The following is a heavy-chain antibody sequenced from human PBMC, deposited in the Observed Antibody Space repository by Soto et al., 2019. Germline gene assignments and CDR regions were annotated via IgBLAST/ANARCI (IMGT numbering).Heavy chain of an antibody. CDR3: ARDQAEGGRILPGYGMDV. D-gene: IGHD5-18*01. CDR1: GGTFSSYA. J-gene: IGHJ6*02. V-gene: IGHV1-69*12. Sequence: QVQLVQSGAEVKKPGSSVKVSCKASGGTFSSYAISWVRQAPGQGLEWMGGIIPIFGTANYAQKFQGRVTITADESTSTAYMELSSLRSEDTVVYYCARDQAEGGRILPGYGMDVWGQGTTVTVSS. CDR2: IIPIFGTA.